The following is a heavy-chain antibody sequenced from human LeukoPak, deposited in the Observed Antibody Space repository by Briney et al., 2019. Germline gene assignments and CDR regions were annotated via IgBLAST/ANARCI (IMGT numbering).Heavy chain of an antibody. V-gene: IGHV3-30*18. D-gene: IGHD6-13*01. CDR3: AKDSSSWSFGDY. J-gene: IGHJ4*02. CDR2: ISYDGSNK. CDR1: GFTFSSYG. Sequence: GGSLRLSCAASGFTFSSYGMHWVRQAPGKGLEWVPVISYDGSNKYYADSVKGRFTISRDNSKNTLYLQMNSLRAEDTAVYYCAKDSSSWSFGDYWGQGTLVTVSS.